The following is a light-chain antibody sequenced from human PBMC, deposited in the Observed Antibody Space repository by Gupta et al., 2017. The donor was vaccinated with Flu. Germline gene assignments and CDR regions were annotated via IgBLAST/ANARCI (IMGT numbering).Light chain of an antibody. J-gene: IGKJ3*01. Sequence: EIVLTQSPATLSLSPGERATLSCRASQSISSYLAWYQQKPGQAPRLLIYDASNRDTGTPARFSGSGFGKDFTLTISSREQEDFAVYYCQKRSNWPPITFGQGTKMDI. V-gene: IGKV3-11*01. CDR3: QKRSNWPPIT. CDR2: DAS. CDR1: QSISSY.